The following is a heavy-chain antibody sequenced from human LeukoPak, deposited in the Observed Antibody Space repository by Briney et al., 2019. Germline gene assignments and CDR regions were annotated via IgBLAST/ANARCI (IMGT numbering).Heavy chain of an antibody. D-gene: IGHD3-22*01. CDR2: ITPFNGNT. Sequence: GASVKVSCKASGYTFTYRYLHWVRQAPGQALEWMGWITPFNGNTNYAQKFQDRVTITRDRSMSTAYMELSSLRSEDTAMYYCATLYYYDSSGYYSRLPDDAFDIWGQGTMVTVSS. CDR1: GYTFTYRY. CDR3: ATLYYYDSSGYYSRLPDDAFDI. V-gene: IGHV1-45*02. J-gene: IGHJ3*02.